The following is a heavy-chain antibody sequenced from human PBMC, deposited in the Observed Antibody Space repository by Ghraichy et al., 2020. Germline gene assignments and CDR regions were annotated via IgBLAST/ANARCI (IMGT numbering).Heavy chain of an antibody. CDR2: IDSSSNTI. Sequence: GESLNISCAASGFTFSSYSMNWVRQAPGKGLEWVSYIDSSSNTIYYADSVKGRFTISRDNAKNSLYLQMNSLRDEDTAVYYCARDGNSSGYNIDCWGQGTLVTVSS. V-gene: IGHV3-48*02. D-gene: IGHD3-22*01. CDR1: GFTFSSYS. J-gene: IGHJ4*02. CDR3: ARDGNSSGYNIDC.